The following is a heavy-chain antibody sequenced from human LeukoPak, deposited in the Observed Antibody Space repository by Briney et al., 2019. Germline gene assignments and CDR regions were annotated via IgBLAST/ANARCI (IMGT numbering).Heavy chain of an antibody. V-gene: IGHV1-69*13. CDR3: ARGDYVYVWGSYRYPWGYYFDY. CDR1: GGTFSSYA. J-gene: IGHJ4*02. D-gene: IGHD3-16*02. Sequence: SVKVSCKASGGTFSSYAISWVRQAPGQGLEWMGGIIPIFGTANYVQKFQGRGTITADESTSTAYMELKSLSSADTAVYYCARGDYVYVWGSYRYPWGYYFDYWGQGTLVTVSS. CDR2: IIPIFGTA.